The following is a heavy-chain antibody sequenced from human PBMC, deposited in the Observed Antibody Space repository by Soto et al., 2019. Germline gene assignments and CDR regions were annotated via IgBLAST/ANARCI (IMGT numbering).Heavy chain of an antibody. V-gene: IGHV3-30*18. CDR2: ISYDGSNK. Sequence: VGSRRLSCAASGITCSNYGMHWVRQARCKWMEWVAVISYDGSNKYYADSVKGPFTISRDNSKNTLYLQMNSLRAEDTAVYHRPQTHQRAPSRDGYTSIDYWGQGTLLPDSS. CDR1: GITCSNYG. D-gene: IGHD5-12*01. CDR3: PQTHQRAPSRDGYTSIDY. J-gene: IGHJ4*02.